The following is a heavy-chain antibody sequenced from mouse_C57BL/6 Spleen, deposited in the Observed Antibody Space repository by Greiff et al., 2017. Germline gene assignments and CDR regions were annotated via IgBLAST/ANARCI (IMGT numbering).Heavy chain of an antibody. V-gene: IGHV1-26*01. J-gene: IGHJ1*03. CDR3: ARYPPSTTVVEQYFDV. D-gene: IGHD1-1*01. CDR1: GYTFTDYY. CDR2: INPNNGGT. Sequence: VQLQQSGPELVKPGASVKISCKASGYTFTDYYMNWVKQSHGKSLEWIGDINPNNGGTSYNQKFKGKATLTVDKSSSTAYMELRSLTSEDSAVDYCARYPPSTTVVEQYFDVWGTGTTVTVSA.